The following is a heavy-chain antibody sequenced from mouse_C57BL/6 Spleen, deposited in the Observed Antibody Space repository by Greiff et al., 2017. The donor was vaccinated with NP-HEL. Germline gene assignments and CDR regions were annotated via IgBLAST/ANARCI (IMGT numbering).Heavy chain of an antibody. CDR3: ARSDGYYLYWYFDV. CDR2: INPSNGGT. D-gene: IGHD2-3*01. CDR1: GYTFTSYW. V-gene: IGHV1-53*01. J-gene: IGHJ1*03. Sequence: QVQLQQSGTELVKPGASVKLSCKASGYTFTSYWMHWVKQRPGQGLEWIGNINPSNGGTNYNEKFKSKATLTVDKSSSTAYMQLSSLTSEDSAVYYCARSDGYYLYWYFDVWGTGTTVTVSS.